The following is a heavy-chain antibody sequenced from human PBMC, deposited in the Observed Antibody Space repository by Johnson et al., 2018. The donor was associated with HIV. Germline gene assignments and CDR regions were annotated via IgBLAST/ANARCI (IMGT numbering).Heavy chain of an antibody. CDR2: IKQDGSGK. J-gene: IGHJ3*02. Sequence: VQLVESGGGLVKPGGSLRLSCAASGFAFSSYWMAWVRQAPGKGLEWVANIKQDGSGKHYVDSVKGRFTISRDNAKNSLYLQMNSLRVEDTAVYYCARAREWGWVDNYAFDIWGQGTMVTVSS. D-gene: IGHD3-3*01. V-gene: IGHV3-7*04. CDR1: GFAFSSYW. CDR3: ARAREWGWVDNYAFDI.